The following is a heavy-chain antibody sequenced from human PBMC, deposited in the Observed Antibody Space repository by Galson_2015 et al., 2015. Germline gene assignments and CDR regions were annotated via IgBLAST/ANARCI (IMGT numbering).Heavy chain of an antibody. J-gene: IGHJ6*02. Sequence: QSGAEVKKPGASVQVSCTASGYTFTSYGISWVRQAPGQGLEWMGWISAYNGNTNYAQKLQGRVTMTTDTSTSTAYMELRSLRSDDTAVYYCARDPCRSSTSCYTGGYYYYGMDVWGQGTTVTVSS. D-gene: IGHD2-2*02. CDR1: GYTFTSYG. CDR3: ARDPCRSSTSCYTGGYYYYGMDV. V-gene: IGHV1-18*04. CDR2: ISAYNGNT.